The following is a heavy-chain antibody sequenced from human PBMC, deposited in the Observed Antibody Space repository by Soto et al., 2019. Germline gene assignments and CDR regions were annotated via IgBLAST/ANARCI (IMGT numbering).Heavy chain of an antibody. CDR3: ARDPVLAAAGYYYSYGMDV. D-gene: IGHD6-13*01. J-gene: IGHJ6*02. V-gene: IGHV1-69*01. CDR1: GGTFSSYA. CDR2: IIPIFGTA. Sequence: QVQLVQSGAEVKKPGSSVKVSCKASGGTFSSYAISWVRQAPGQGLEWMGGIIPIFGTANYAQKFQGRVTITADESTSTAYMELSSLRSEDTAVYYCARDPVLAAAGYYYSYGMDVWGQGTTVTVSS.